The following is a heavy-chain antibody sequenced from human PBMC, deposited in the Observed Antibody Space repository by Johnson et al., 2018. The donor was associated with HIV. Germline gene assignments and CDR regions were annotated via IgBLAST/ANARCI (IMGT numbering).Heavy chain of an antibody. D-gene: IGHD6-19*01. CDR1: GFTFSSYA. CDR3: AKAGYSSGWYLGAFDI. CDR2: ISYDGSNK. Sequence: VQVVESGGGVVQPGRSLRLSCAASGFTFSSYAMHWVRQAPGKGLEWVAVISYDGSNKYYADSVKGRFTISRDNSKNTLYLQMNSLRAEDTAVYYCAKAGYSSGWYLGAFDIWGQGTMVTVSS. V-gene: IGHV3-30*04. J-gene: IGHJ3*02.